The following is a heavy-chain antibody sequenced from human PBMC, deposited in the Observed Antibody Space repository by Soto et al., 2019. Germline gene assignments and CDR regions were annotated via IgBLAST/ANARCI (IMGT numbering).Heavy chain of an antibody. V-gene: IGHV3-30*18. CDR3: AEGVVVDTTHFQH. CDR2: ISYDGSDK. D-gene: IGHD2-15*01. Sequence: QVQLVESGGGVVQPGRSLRLSCAASGFTFSSYGMHWVRQAPGKGLEWVAVISYDGSDKYYADSVKGRFTIPRDNSNNPLYRQKDSLRAEDTAVYYCAEGVVVDTTHFQHWGQGSLVTVSS. CDR1: GFTFSSYG. J-gene: IGHJ1*01.